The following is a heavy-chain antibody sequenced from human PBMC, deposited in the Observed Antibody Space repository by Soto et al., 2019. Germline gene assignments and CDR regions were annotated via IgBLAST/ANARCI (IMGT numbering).Heavy chain of an antibody. J-gene: IGHJ6*02. V-gene: IGHV3-53*04. CDR1: GFTVSSNY. CDR3: ARLAAAGTNSYYYYYYGMDV. Sequence: PGGSLRLSCAASGFTVSSNYVSWVRQAPGKGLEWVSVIYSGGSAYYADSVKGRFTISRHNSKNTLYLQMNSLRAEDTAVYYCARLAAAGTNSYYYYYYGMDVWGQGTTVTVSS. CDR2: IYSGGSA. D-gene: IGHD6-13*01.